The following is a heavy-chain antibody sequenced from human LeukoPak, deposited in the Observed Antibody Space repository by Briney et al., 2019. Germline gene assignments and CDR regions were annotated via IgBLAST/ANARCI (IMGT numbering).Heavy chain of an antibody. D-gene: IGHD2-2*01. Sequence: GASVKVSCKASGGTFSSYAISWVRQAPGQGLEWMGGIIPIFGTANYAQKFQGRVTITADKSTSTAYMELSSLRSEDTAVYYCARDWVPAAFGYWGQGTLVTVSS. CDR2: IIPIFGTA. J-gene: IGHJ4*02. CDR3: ARDWVPAAFGY. CDR1: GGTFSSYA. V-gene: IGHV1-69*06.